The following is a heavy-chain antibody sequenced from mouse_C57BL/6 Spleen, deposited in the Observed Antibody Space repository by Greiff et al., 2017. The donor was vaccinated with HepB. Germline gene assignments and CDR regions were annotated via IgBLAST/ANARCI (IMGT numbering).Heavy chain of an antibody. D-gene: IGHD2-4*01. CDR3: ASSGDYDYDGAWFAY. CDR1: GYTFTSYW. V-gene: IGHV1-59*01. Sequence: VQLQQPGAELVRPGTSVKLSCKASGYTFTSYWMHWVKQRPGQGLEWIGVIDPSDSYTNYNQKFKGKATLTVDTSSSTAYMQLSSLTSEDSAVYYCASSGDYDYDGAWFAYWGEGTLVTVSA. CDR2: IDPSDSYT. J-gene: IGHJ3*01.